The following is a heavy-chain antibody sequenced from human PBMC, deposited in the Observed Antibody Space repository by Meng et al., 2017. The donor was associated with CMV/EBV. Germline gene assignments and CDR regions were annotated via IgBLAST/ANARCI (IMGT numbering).Heavy chain of an antibody. CDR2: INSDGSST. Sequence: GESLKLSCAASGFTFSSYWMHWVRQAPGKGLVWVSRINSDGSSTSYADSVKGRFTISRDNAKNTLYLQMNSLRAEDTAVYYCARDGGQFGELSYGMDVWGQGTTVTVSS. CDR1: GFTFSSYW. J-gene: IGHJ6*02. D-gene: IGHD3-10*01. CDR3: ARDGGQFGELSYGMDV. V-gene: IGHV3-74*01.